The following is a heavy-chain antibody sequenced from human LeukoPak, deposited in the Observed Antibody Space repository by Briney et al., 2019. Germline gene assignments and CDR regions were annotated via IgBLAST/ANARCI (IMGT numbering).Heavy chain of an antibody. D-gene: IGHD2-2*01. J-gene: IGHJ5*02. CDR2: INHSGST. Sequence: SETLSLTCAVCGGSFSGYYWSWIRQPPGKGLEWIGEINHSGSTNYNPSLKSRVTISVDTSKNQFSLKLSSVTAADTAVYYCARYCSSTSCYDWFDPWGQGTLVTVSS. CDR3: ARYCSSTSCYDWFDP. V-gene: IGHV4-34*01. CDR1: GGSFSGYY.